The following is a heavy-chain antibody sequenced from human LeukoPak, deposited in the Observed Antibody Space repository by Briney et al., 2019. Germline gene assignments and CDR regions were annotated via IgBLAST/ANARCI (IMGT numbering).Heavy chain of an antibody. CDR2: IIPIFGTA. J-gene: IGHJ6*02. CDR3: ARHLAARYYYGMDV. V-gene: IGHV1-69*13. Sequence: SVKVSCKASGGTFSSYAISWVRQAPGQGLEWMGGIIPIFGTANYAQKFQGRVTITADESTSTAYMELSSLRSEGTAVYYCARHLAARYYYGMDVWGQGTTVTVSS. D-gene: IGHD6-6*01. CDR1: GGTFSSYA.